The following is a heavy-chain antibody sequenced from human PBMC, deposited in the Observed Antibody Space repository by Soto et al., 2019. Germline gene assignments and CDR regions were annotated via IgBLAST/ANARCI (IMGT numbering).Heavy chain of an antibody. CDR1: GGSISSGGYS. CDR3: AGGPGVARNY. V-gene: IGHV4-30-2*01. J-gene: IGHJ4*02. Sequence: QLQLQESGSGLVKPSQTLSLTCAVSGGSISSGGYSWSWIRQPPGKGLEWIGYIYHSGSTYYNPSLTRRVTISVDRSKDQFSLELSSGTAADTAVYYCAGGPGVARNYWGQGTLVTVSS. D-gene: IGHD5-12*01. CDR2: IYHSGST.